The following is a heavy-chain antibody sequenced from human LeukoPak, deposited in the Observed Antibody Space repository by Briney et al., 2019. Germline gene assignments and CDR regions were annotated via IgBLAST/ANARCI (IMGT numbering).Heavy chain of an antibody. CDR2: IRYDGSNK. CDR1: GFTFSSYG. CDR3: AKVVDFWSGYYLDY. V-gene: IGHV3-30*02. D-gene: IGHD3-3*01. J-gene: IGHJ4*02. Sequence: GGSLRLSCAASGFTFSSYGMHWVRQAPGKGLGWVAFIRYDGSNKYYADSVKGRFTISRDNSKNTLYLQMNSLRAEDTAVYYCAKVVDFWSGYYLDYWGQGTLVTVSS.